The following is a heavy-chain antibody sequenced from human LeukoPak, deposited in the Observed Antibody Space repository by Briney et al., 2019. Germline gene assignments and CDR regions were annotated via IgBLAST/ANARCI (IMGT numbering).Heavy chain of an antibody. CDR3: VKDRPNYYGSEGHYYRQNGDS. V-gene: IGHV3-23*01. J-gene: IGHJ5*01. D-gene: IGHD3-22*01. CDR2: ISGRGELT. CDR1: GFTFSTYA. Sequence: GGSLRLSCGASGFTFSTYAMSWVRQPPGKGLEWVASISGRGELTYYTDSVRGRFTISRDNSRSTLYLQMNFLRTDDTAVYYCVKDRPNYYGSEGHYYRQNGDSWGQGTLVTVSS.